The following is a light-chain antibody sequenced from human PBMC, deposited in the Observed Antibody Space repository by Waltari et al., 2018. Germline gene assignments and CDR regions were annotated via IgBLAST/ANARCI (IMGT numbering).Light chain of an antibody. CDR1: QNIGNY. Sequence: DIQMTQSPSSLSASVGDRVTITCRASQNIGNYLNWYQQEPGRAPKLLIYTASSLQSGVPSRFSGSGSGTDFTLTISSLQPEDFATYYCQQSSSTPRTFGQGTRLEI. J-gene: IGKJ2*01. CDR3: QQSSSTPRT. CDR2: TAS. V-gene: IGKV1-39*01.